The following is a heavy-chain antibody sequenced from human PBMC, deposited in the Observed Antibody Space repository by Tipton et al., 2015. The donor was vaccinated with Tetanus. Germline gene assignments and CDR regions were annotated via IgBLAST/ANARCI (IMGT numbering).Heavy chain of an antibody. CDR2: IYYSGST. J-gene: IGHJ6*03. D-gene: IGHD6-13*01. CDR3: ARSEQQLVRGYYYYYYMDV. Sequence: TLSLTCTVSCGSISSYYWSWIRQPPGKGLEWIGYIYYSGSTNYNPSLKSRVTISVDTSKNQFSLKLSSVTAADTAVYYCARSEQQLVRGYYYYYYMDVWGKGTTVTVSS. CDR1: CGSISSYY. V-gene: IGHV4-59*01.